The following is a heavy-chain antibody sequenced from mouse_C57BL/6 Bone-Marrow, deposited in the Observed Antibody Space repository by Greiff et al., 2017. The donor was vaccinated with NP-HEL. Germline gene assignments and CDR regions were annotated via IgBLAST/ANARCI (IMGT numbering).Heavy chain of an antibody. CDR3: ARNPITTVVAQGYFDV. CDR2: IWSGGST. V-gene: IGHV2-2*01. Sequence: QVQLQQSGPGLVQPSQSLSITCTVSGFSLTSYGVHWVRQSPGKGLEWLGVIWSGGSTDYNAAFISRLSISKDNSKSQVFFKKNSLQADDTAIYYCARNPITTVVAQGYFDVWGTGTTVTVSS. J-gene: IGHJ1*03. D-gene: IGHD1-1*01. CDR1: GFSLTSYG.